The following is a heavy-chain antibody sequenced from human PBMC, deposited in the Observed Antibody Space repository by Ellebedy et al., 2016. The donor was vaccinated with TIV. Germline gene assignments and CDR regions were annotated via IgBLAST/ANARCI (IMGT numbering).Heavy chain of an antibody. CDR3: ARLSRVYDSSGYNWFDP. CDR2: INAGNGNT. CDR1: GYTFTTYA. J-gene: IGHJ5*02. D-gene: IGHD3-22*01. V-gene: IGHV1-3*01. Sequence: AASVKVSCNASGYTFTTYAMHWARQPPGQRLEWMGWINAGNGNTKYSQKFQGRVTITRDTSASTAYMELSSLRSEDTAVYYCARLSRVYDSSGYNWFDPWGQGTLVTVSS.